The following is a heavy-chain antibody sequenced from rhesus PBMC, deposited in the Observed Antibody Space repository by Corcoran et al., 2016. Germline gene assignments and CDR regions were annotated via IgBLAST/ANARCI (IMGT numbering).Heavy chain of an antibody. J-gene: IGHJ1*01. CDR3: AREAGVFEF. D-gene: IGHD3-34*01. V-gene: IGHV4-127*01. CDR2: IYGSSGST. CDR1: GYSISSGYD. Sequence: QVQLQESGPGVVKPSETLSLTCAVSGYSISSGYDWSWIRQHPGKGLEWIGYIYGSSGSTNYNPSHKNRFTISKDTSKNQFSLKLSSVTAADTAVYYCAREAGVFEFWGQGALVTVSS.